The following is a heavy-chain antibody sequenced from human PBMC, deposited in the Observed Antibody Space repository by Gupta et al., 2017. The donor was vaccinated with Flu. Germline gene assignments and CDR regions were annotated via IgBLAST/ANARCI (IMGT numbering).Heavy chain of an antibody. CDR3: ARTRGGPGSNWFDP. V-gene: IGHV4-59*01. J-gene: IGHJ5*02. D-gene: IGHD3-16*01. CDR2: ISNSGST. Sequence: IRQPPGKGLEWIGYISNSGSTTYSPSLTSRVTISVDPPRNQFSLRLTSLTAADTAVYYCARTRGGPGSNWFDPWGQGTLVTVSS.